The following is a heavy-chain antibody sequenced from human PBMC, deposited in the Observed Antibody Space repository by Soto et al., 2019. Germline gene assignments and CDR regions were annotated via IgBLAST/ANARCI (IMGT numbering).Heavy chain of an antibody. V-gene: IGHV2-5*02. CDR2: IYWDDDK. CDR3: AYYYDSSGYFDY. J-gene: IGHJ4*02. D-gene: IGHD3-22*01. CDR1: GFSLSTSGVG. Sequence: QITLKESGPTLVKPTQTLTLTCTFSGFSLSTSGVGVGWIRHPPGTALEWLALIYWDDDKRYSPSLKSRLTITKDTSKNQVVLTMTNMDPVDTATYYCAYYYDSSGYFDYWGQGTLVTVSS.